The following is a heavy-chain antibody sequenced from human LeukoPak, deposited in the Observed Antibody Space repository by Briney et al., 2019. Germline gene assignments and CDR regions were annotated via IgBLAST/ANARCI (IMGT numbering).Heavy chain of an antibody. CDR3: ARGWGASGWYYFDY. V-gene: IGHV3-21*01. CDR2: ISSSSSYI. J-gene: IGHJ4*02. D-gene: IGHD6-19*01. CDR1: GFTFSSYS. Sequence: AGGSLRLSCAASGFTFSSYSMNWVRQAPGKGLEWVSSISSSSSYIYYADSVKGRFTISRDNAKNSLYLQMNSLRAEDTAVYYCARGWGASGWYYFDYWGQGTLVTVSS.